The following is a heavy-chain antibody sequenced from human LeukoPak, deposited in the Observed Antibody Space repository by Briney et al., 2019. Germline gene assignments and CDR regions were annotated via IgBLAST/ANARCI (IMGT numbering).Heavy chain of an antibody. Sequence: GGSLRLSCAASGFTFSSYDLNWVRQAPGKGLEWVSYISSGGTTMYYADSVKGRFTISRDNAKNSLYLQMNSLRAEDTAVYYCARDHVLGGNIDYWGQGTLVTVSS. CDR3: ARDHVLGGNIDY. CDR1: GFTFSSYD. D-gene: IGHD1-26*01. CDR2: ISSGGTTM. J-gene: IGHJ4*02. V-gene: IGHV3-48*03.